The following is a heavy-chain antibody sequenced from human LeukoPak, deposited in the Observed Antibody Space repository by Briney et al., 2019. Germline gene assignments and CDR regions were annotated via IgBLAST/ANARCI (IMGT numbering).Heavy chain of an antibody. V-gene: IGHV3-23*01. CDR1: GFTFSSYA. D-gene: IGHD3-22*01. J-gene: IGHJ3*02. CDR2: ISGSGGST. CDR3: AKTRPRDTYYYDSSGSQDAFDI. Sequence: GGSLRLSCAASGFTFSSYAMSWVRQAPGKGLEWVSGISGSGGSTYHADSVKGRFTISRDNSKNTLYLQMKSLRAEDTAVYYCAKTRPRDTYYYDSSGSQDAFDIWGQGTMVTVSS.